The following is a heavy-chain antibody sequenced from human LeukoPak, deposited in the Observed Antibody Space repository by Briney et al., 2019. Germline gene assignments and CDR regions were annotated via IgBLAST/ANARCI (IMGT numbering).Heavy chain of an antibody. J-gene: IGHJ6*03. CDR2: INPNSGGT. CDR1: GYTFTGYY. D-gene: IGHD4-17*01. V-gene: IGHV1-2*02. CDR3: ARDPRGNYGDPYFMDV. Sequence: GASVKVSCKASGYTFTGYYMHWVRQAPGQGLEWMGWINPNSGGTNYAQKFQGRVTMTRDTSISTAYMELSRLRSDDTAVYYCARDPRGNYGDPYFMDVWGKGTTVTVSS.